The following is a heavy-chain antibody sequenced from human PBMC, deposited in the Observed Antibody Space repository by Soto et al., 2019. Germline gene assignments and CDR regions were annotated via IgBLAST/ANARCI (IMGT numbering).Heavy chain of an antibody. J-gene: IGHJ3*02. CDR2: IKQDGSEK. CDR3: ARTNWNDRPSDAFDI. V-gene: IGHV3-7*05. Sequence: GGSLRLSCAASGFTFSSYWMSWVRQAPGKGLEWVANIKQDGSEKYYVDSVKGRFTISRDNAKNSLYLQMNSLRAEDTAVYYCARTNWNDRPSDAFDIWGQGTMVTDSS. CDR1: GFTFSSYW. D-gene: IGHD1-20*01.